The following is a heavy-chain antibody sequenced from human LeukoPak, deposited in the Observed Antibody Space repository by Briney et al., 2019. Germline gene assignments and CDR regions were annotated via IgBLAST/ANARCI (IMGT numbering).Heavy chain of an antibody. J-gene: IGHJ4*02. CDR2: ISYDGSNK. V-gene: IGHV3-30*18. CDR3: AKSYGGPFDC. CDR1: GFTFSSYG. D-gene: IGHD4-23*01. Sequence: GRSLRLSCAASGFTFSSYGMHWVRQAPGKGLEWVAVISYDGSNKYYADSVKGRFTISRDNSKNTLYLQMNSLRAEDTAVYYCAKSYGGPFDCWGQGTLVTVSS.